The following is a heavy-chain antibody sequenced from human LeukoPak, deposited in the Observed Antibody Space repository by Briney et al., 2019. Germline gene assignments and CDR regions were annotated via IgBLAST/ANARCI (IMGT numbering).Heavy chain of an antibody. J-gene: IGHJ4*02. CDR3: AKEWITMVRGVIISAFDY. CDR1: GFTFSSYA. V-gene: IGHV3-23*01. D-gene: IGHD3-10*01. CDR2: ISGSGGST. Sequence: QPGGSLRLSCAASGFTFSSYAMSLVRQAPGKGLEWVSAISGSGGSTYYADSVKGRFTISRDNSKNTLYLQMNSLRAEDTAVYYCAKEWITMVRGVIISAFDYWGQGTLVTVSS.